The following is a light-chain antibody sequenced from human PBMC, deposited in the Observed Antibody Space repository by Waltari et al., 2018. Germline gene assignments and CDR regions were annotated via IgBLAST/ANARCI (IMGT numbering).Light chain of an antibody. CDR1: PSVSNY. CDR2: DAS. V-gene: IGKV3-11*01. CDR3: QQRSNWPPLT. Sequence: EIVLTQSPATLSLSPGERAPLSCRASPSVSNYLAWYQQKPGQAPRLLIYDASNRATGIPARFSGSGSGTDFTLTINSLEPEDFAVYYSQQRSNWPPLTFGGGTKVEIK. J-gene: IGKJ4*01.